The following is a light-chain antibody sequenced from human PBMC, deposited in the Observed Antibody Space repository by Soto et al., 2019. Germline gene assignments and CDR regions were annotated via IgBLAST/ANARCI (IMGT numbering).Light chain of an antibody. J-gene: IGLJ1*01. V-gene: IGLV1-40*01. CDR3: QSYDSSLSGFYV. CDR2: GNS. Sequence: QSVLTQPPSVSEAPGQRVTISCTGRSSNIGAGYDVHWYQQLPGTAPKLLIYGNSNRPSGVPDRFSGSKSGTSASLAITVLQAEDEADYYCQSYDSSLSGFYVFGTGTKVTVL. CDR1: SSNIGAGYD.